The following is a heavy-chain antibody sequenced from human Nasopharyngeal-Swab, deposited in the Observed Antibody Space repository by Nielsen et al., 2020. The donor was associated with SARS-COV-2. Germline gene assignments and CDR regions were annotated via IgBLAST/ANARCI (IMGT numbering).Heavy chain of an antibody. Sequence: GGSLRLSCAASGFSSSDYYMSWIRQAPGKGLEWVAYISSDRSIYTFYADSVKGRFTISRDTAKNSLSLQMDSLRVEDTAVYFCARVEDNFGDYIDYWDQGTLVAVSS. V-gene: IGHV3-11*06. CDR1: GFSSSDYY. D-gene: IGHD4-17*01. CDR2: ISSDRSIYT. CDR3: ARVEDNFGDYIDY. J-gene: IGHJ4*02.